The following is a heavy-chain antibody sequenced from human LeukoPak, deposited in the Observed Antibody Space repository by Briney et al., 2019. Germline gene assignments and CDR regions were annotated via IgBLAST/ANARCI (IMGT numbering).Heavy chain of an antibody. V-gene: IGHV4-34*01. CDR1: GGSFSGYY. Sequence: PSETLSLTCAVYGGSFSGYYWSWIRQPPGKGLEWIGEINHSVSTNYNPSLKSRVTISVDTSKNQFSLKLSSVTAADTAVYYCARDGGIPFDYWGQGTLVTVSS. CDR3: ARDGGIPFDY. CDR2: INHSVST. J-gene: IGHJ4*02. D-gene: IGHD4-23*01.